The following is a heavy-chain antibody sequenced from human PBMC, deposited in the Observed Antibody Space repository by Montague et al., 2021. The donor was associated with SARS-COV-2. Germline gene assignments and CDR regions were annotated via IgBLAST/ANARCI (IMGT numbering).Heavy chain of an antibody. CDR2: IGWRSGSI. V-gene: IGHV3-9*01. CDR1: GSTFDDYV. Sequence: SLRLSCAASGSTFDDYVMHWVRQAPGKGLEWVSGIGWRSGSIGXXXSXXXRFXISRDNAKNSLYLQMNSLRAEDTALYHCAKGQKIQWLVFNSAPDWFDPWGQGTLVTVSS. J-gene: IGHJ5*02. D-gene: IGHD5-12*01. CDR3: AKGQKIQWLVFNSAPDWFDP.